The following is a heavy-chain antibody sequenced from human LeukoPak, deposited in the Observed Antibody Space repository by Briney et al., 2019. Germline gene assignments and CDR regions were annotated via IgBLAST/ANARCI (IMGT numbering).Heavy chain of an antibody. CDR3: ARHQYKDSGFWLDP. CDR1: GGSIRSSSYY. D-gene: IGHD1-14*01. CDR2: FYYSGST. V-gene: IGHV4-39*01. J-gene: IGHJ5*02. Sequence: SETLSLTCTVSGGSIRSSSYYWGWIRPPPGKGLEWIGSFYYSGSTYYNPSLKSRVTISVDTSKNQFSLKLSSVTAADTAVYYCARHQYKDSGFWLDPWGQGTLVTVSS.